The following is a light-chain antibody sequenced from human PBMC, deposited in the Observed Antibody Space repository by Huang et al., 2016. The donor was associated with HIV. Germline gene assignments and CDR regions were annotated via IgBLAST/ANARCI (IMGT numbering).Light chain of an antibody. CDR3: QERIQWPRLT. J-gene: IGKJ4*01. V-gene: IGKV3-11*01. CDR1: QNVTDS. CDR2: RAA. Sequence: EIVLTQSPATLSLSPGERATLSCRASQNVTDSLAWYRQKPGQAPSPLIYRAANRATGTPARFSGSGSGTDFTLTISSLEPEDVAIYYCQERIQWPRLTFGGGTKVEIK.